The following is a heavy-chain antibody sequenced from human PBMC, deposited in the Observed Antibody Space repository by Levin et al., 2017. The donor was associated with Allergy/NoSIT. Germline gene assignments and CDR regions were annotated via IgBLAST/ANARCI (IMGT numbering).Heavy chain of an antibody. V-gene: IGHV3-48*03. J-gene: IGHJ4*02. D-gene: IGHD1-26*01. CDR3: ARDLGWELLLGFDY. CDR1: GFTFSSYE. Sequence: GESLKISCAASGFTFSSYEMNWVRQAPGKGLEWVSYISSSGSTIYYADSVKGRFTISRDNAKNSLYLQMNSLRAEDTAVYYCARDLGWELLLGFDYWGQGTLVTVSS. CDR2: ISSSGSTI.